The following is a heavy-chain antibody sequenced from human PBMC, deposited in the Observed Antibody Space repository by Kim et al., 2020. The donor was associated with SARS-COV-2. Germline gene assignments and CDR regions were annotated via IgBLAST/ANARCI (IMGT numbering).Heavy chain of an antibody. CDR2: IYYSGST. V-gene: IGHV4-39*01. CDR1: GGSISSSSYY. CDR3: ASTYGSGSYYNREPSSDY. J-gene: IGHJ4*02. Sequence: SETLSLTCTVSGGSISSSSYYWGWIRQPPGKGLEWIGSIYYSGSTYYNPSLKSRVTISVDTSKNQFSLKLSSVTAADTAVYYCASTYGSGSYYNREPSSDYWGQGTLVTVSS. D-gene: IGHD3-10*01.